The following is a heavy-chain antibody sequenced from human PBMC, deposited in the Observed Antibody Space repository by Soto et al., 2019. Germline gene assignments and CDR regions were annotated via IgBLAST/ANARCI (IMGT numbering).Heavy chain of an antibody. V-gene: IGHV3-74*01. Sequence: EVQLVESGGALVQPGGSLRLSCVASGFSFSNYVMHWVRQVPGKGLVWVSRVSRDGAFTNYADSVKGRFSISRDNSKNKMYGLMNSLLDYDTAVYDFTGDLDALLFDYWGQGTVVTVSS. CDR1: GFSFSNYV. J-gene: IGHJ4*02. CDR2: VSRDGAFT. D-gene: IGHD3-10*01. CDR3: TGDLDALLFDY.